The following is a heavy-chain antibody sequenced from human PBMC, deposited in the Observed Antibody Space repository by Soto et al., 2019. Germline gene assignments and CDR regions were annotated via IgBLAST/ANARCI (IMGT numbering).Heavy chain of an antibody. Sequence: QVQLVESGGGVAQPGRSLRLSCAASGFTFSSYGMHWVRQAPGKGLEWVAIISFDGSSEYYADSVKGRFTISRDNSKNTLYLQMNSLRADDTAMYYCTKSDFSSHRAVRPGGNWGQGTLVTVSS. D-gene: IGHD6-6*01. CDR1: GFTFSSYG. J-gene: IGHJ4*02. CDR2: ISFDGSSE. CDR3: TKSDFSSHRAVRPGGN. V-gene: IGHV3-30*18.